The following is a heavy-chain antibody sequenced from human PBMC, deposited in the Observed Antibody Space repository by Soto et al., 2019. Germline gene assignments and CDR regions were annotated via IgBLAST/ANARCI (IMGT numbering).Heavy chain of an antibody. CDR3: ARVIVVVITSYYFEY. CDR1: GGSISSGDYY. CDR2: IYYSGST. D-gene: IGHD3-22*01. V-gene: IGHV4-30-4*01. J-gene: IGHJ4*02. Sequence: TSETLSLTCTVSGGSISSGDYYWSWIRQPPGKGLEWIGYIYYSGSTYYNPSLKSRVTISVDTSKNQFSLKLSSVTAADTAVYYCARVIVVVITSYYFEYWGQGTLVTVSS.